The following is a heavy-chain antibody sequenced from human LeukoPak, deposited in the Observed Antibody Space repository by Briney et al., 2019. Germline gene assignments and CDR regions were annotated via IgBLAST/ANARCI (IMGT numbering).Heavy chain of an antibody. J-gene: IGHJ4*02. CDR2: IYPGDSDT. V-gene: IGHV5-51*01. CDR1: GYSFTSYW. D-gene: IGHD6-6*01. Sequence: GESLKISCKGSGYSFTSYWIGWVRQMPGKGLEWMGIIYPGDSDTRYSPSFQGQVTISADKSISTAYLQWSSLKASDTAMYYCARSSTISSIAALSYDYWGQGTLVTVSS. CDR3: ARSSTISSIAALSYDY.